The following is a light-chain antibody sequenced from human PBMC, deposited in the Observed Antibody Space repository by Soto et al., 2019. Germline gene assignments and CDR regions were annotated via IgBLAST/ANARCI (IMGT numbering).Light chain of an antibody. CDR3: QQYNSYSWT. Sequence: DIQMTQSPSTLSASVGDRVTITCLASQSISSWLAWYQQKPGKAPKLLIYKASSLESGVPSRFSGSGSGTEFTLTINSLQPDDFATYYCQQYNSYSWTFGQGTKVEIK. V-gene: IGKV1-5*03. J-gene: IGKJ1*01. CDR2: KAS. CDR1: QSISSW.